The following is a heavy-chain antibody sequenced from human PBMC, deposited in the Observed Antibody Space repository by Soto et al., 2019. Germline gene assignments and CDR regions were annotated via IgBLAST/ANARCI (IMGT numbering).Heavy chain of an antibody. Sequence: QITLKESGPTLVKPTQTLTLNCTFSGFSLTTGGVAVGWIRQPPGKALEWLALIYWADDKRYSPSLKSRLSITKDTSKSQVVRTMTTMDPVDTATYYCAHSEGSGADCNSPWYFGLWGRGTLVTVSS. CDR3: AHSEGSGADCNSPWYFGL. CDR1: GFSLTTGGVA. V-gene: IGHV2-5*02. CDR2: IYWADDK. D-gene: IGHD2-15*01. J-gene: IGHJ2*01.